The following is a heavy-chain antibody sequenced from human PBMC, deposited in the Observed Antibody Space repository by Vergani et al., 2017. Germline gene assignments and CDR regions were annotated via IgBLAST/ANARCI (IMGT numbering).Heavy chain of an antibody. V-gene: IGHV3-30*03. CDR3: ARKSCGTPGCQIGYFRE. J-gene: IGHJ1*01. CDR2: ISYDGTQK. D-gene: IGHD1-1*01. CDR1: GFTSSYYG. Sequence: QVHLVESGGGVVQPGRSLRLSCVVSGFTSSYYGMHWVRQAPGKGLEWVAVISYDGTQKYYADSVKGRFTISRDNPKSTLYLQMNSLRTEDTAVYYCARKSCGTPGCQIGYFREWGQGTLVTVSS.